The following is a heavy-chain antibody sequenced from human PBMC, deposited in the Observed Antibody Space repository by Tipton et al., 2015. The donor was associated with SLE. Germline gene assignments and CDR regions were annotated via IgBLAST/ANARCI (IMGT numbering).Heavy chain of an antibody. J-gene: IGHJ4*02. CDR2: ISYDGSDK. Sequence: RSLRLSCVASGFPFSTYEMHWVRQPPGKGLEWLAAISYDGSDKYYADSVKGRFTISRDSSMNTLYLQMSSLRREDTAAYYCMTQYSSVGRGWGQGTLVTVSS. CDR3: MTQYSSVGRG. D-gene: IGHD6-19*01. V-gene: IGHV3-30*04. CDR1: GFPFSTYE.